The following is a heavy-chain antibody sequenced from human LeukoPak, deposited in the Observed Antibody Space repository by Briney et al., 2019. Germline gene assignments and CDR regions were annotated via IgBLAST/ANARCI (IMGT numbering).Heavy chain of an antibody. CDR3: ARLEVLRYFLDY. CDR1: GYTFTSYW. CDR2: IYPGDSDT. J-gene: IGHJ4*02. D-gene: IGHD3-9*01. V-gene: IGHV5-51*01. Sequence: ASVKVSCKASGYTFTSYWIGWVRQMPGKGLEWMGIIYPGDSDTRYSPSFQGQVTISADKSISTAYLQWSSLKASDTAMYYCARLEVLRYFLDYWGQGTLVTVSS.